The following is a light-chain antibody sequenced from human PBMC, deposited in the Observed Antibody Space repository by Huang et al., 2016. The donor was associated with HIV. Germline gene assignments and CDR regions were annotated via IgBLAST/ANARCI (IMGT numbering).Light chain of an antibody. CDR3: QQYYKSPQT. V-gene: IGKV4-1*01. CDR2: WAS. CDR1: QSVLASSPNKNY. J-gene: IGKJ4*01. Sequence: DIVLTQSPENLAVSLDGTATLTCRSSQSVLASSPNKNYLAWFQQISGQPPKLLIFWASTREAGVPDRFTGSGSGTHFTLTITNMKAEDAAIYYCQQYYKSPQTFGPGTRVEIK.